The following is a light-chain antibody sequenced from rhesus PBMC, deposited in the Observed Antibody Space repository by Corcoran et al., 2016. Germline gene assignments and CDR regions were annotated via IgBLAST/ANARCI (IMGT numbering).Light chain of an antibody. CDR1: QTISSY. J-gene: IGKJ4*01. V-gene: IGKV1-44*01. CDR2: DAS. Sequence: DIQMTQSPSSLSASVGDRVTITCRARQTISSYLAWYQQKPGKVPKLLIYDASSLESGVPARVSGSGSGTVFTLTISSLQPEDFATYYCPQHNSHPLTFGGGTKVEIK. CDR3: PQHNSHPLT.